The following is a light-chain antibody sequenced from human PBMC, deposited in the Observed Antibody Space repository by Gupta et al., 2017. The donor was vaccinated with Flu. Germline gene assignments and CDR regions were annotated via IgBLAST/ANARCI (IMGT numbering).Light chain of an antibody. CDR3: QQYGNWPPWT. Sequence: EIVMTQSPATLSVSPGERATLSCRASQSVSRNLAWYQQKPGQAPRLLIYGVSFRATGIPARFSGSGSGTEFTLSISSLQSEDFAVYYCQQYGNWPPWTFGQGTKVEIK. CDR2: GVS. J-gene: IGKJ1*01. CDR1: QSVSRN. V-gene: IGKV3-15*01.